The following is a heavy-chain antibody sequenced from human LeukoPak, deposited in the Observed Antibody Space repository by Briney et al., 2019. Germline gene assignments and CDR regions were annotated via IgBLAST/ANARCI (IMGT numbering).Heavy chain of an antibody. J-gene: IGHJ4*02. CDR1: GYTLTGYY. Sequence: ASVKVSCKASGYTLTGYYMHWVRQAPGQGLEWMGWISAYNGNTNYAQKLQGRVTMTTDTSTSTAYMELRSLRSDDTAVYYCAKTREYGSGSYYIPYFDYWGQGTLVTVSS. CDR3: AKTREYGSGSYYIPYFDY. D-gene: IGHD3-10*01. V-gene: IGHV1-18*04. CDR2: ISAYNGNT.